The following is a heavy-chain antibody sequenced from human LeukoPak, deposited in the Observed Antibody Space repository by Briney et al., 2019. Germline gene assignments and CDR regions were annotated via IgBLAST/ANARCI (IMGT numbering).Heavy chain of an antibody. CDR3: TGRANGY. Sequence: GGSLRLSCAASGFTFRNVWISWVRQAPGKGLEWVGRIKSKSDGGTTDYAAPVKGRFTISRDDSKNMLYLQMNSLKIEDTAVYYCTGRANGYWGRGTLVTVSS. J-gene: IGHJ4*02. V-gene: IGHV3-15*01. CDR1: GFTFRNVW. D-gene: IGHD2-8*01. CDR2: IKSKSDGGTT.